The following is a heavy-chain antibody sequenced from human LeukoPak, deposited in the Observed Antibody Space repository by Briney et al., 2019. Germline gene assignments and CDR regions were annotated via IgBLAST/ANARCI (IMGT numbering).Heavy chain of an antibody. D-gene: IGHD6-13*01. V-gene: IGHV4-61*05. Sequence: SETLSLTCPVSAGSISSSSYYWDWIRQPPGKGLEWIGYIYDSGSTNYNPSLKSRVTISVDMSKNQFSLKVSSVTAADTAVYYCARDYAGSSSWNWFDPWGQGTLVTVSS. J-gene: IGHJ5*02. CDR1: AGSISSSSYY. CDR3: ARDYAGSSSWNWFDP. CDR2: IYDSGST.